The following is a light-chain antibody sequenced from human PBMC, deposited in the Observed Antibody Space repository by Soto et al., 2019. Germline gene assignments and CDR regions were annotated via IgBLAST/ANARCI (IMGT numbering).Light chain of an antibody. V-gene: IGLV2-14*03. J-gene: IGLJ1*01. Sequence: QSVLTQPGSVSGSPGQSITISCTGTSSDVGAYDFVSWYQQHPDKAPKLMIYEVIYRPSGVSNRFSGSKSVYTATLTISGLQAEDEGDYYCSSYTTSSTRVFGTGTKVTVL. CDR1: SSDVGAYDF. CDR3: SSYTTSSTRV. CDR2: EVI.